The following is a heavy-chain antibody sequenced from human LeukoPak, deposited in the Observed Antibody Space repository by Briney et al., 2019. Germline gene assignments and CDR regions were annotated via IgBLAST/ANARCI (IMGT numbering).Heavy chain of an antibody. J-gene: IGHJ4*02. V-gene: IGHV3-20*04. D-gene: IGHD3-10*01. CDR1: GFTFDDYG. CDR3: ARDGVWFGELLRNVYFDY. Sequence: GGSLRLSCAASGFTFDDYGMSWVRQAPGKGLEWVSGINWNGGSTGYADSVKGRFTISRDNAKNSLYLQMNSLRAEDTALYYCARDGVWFGELLRNVYFDYWGQGTLVTVSS. CDR2: INWNGGST.